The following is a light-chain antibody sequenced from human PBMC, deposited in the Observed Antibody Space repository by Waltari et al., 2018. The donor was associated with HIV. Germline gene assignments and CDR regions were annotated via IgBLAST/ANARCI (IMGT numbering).Light chain of an antibody. CDR3: GTWDSSLSVYYV. CDR2: DNN. J-gene: IGLJ1*01. V-gene: IGLV1-51*01. Sequence: QSVLTQPPSVSAAPGQKVTISCSGTSSNIGNNYLSWYQQLPGTAPKLLIYDNNKRPSGIPDRFSGSKSGTSATLGITGLQTGDEADYYCGTWDSSLSVYYVFGTGTKVTVL. CDR1: SSNIGNNY.